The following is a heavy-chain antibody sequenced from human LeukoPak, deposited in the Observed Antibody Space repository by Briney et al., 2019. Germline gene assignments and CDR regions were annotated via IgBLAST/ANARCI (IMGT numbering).Heavy chain of an antibody. CDR2: IYYSGST. V-gene: IGHV4-39*01. D-gene: IGHD3-22*01. CDR3: ARHPPGDYYDSSGYYPFDY. CDR1: GGSISSSSYY. J-gene: IGHJ4*02. Sequence: SETLSLTCTVSGGSISSSSYYWGWIRQPPGKGLEWIGSIYYSGSTYYNPSLKSRVTISVDTSKNQFSLKLSSVTAADTAVYYCARHPPGDYYDSSGYYPFDYWGQGTLVTVSS.